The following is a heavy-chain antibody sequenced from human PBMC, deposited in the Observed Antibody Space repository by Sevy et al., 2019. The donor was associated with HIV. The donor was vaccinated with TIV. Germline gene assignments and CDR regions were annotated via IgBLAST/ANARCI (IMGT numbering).Heavy chain of an antibody. Sequence: GGCLRLYCAASGFIVSSNYMSWVRQAPGKGLECVSVIYSGGSTYYAESVKGRFIISRDNSKNTLYLQMNSLRADDTAVYYCARDRNTAMVIGMDVWGQGITVTVSS. CDR1: GFIVSSNY. CDR3: ARDRNTAMVIGMDV. J-gene: IGHJ6*02. D-gene: IGHD5-18*01. V-gene: IGHV3-53*01. CDR2: IYSGGST.